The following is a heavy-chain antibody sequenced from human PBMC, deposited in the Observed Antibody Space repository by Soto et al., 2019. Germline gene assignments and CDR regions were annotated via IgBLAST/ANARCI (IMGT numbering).Heavy chain of an antibody. CDR3: ARAPSGSYYGLYFDY. J-gene: IGHJ4*02. D-gene: IGHD1-26*01. CDR2: IYPGDSVI. Sequence: PGESLKISCKGSGYTFTSYWIAWVRQMSGKGLEWMGIIYPGDSVIRYSPSFQGQVIISADKSISTAYLQWSSLKASDTAMYYCARAPSGSYYGLYFDYWGQGTLVTVSS. CDR1: GYTFTSYW. V-gene: IGHV5-51*01.